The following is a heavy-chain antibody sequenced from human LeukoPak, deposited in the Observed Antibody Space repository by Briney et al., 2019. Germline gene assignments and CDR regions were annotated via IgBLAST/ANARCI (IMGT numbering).Heavy chain of an antibody. V-gene: IGHV4-4*02. D-gene: IGHD6-6*01. CDR2: IYHSGST. J-gene: IGHJ4*02. CDR1: GGSISSSNW. CDR3: ARGMYTSSSGRHYFDY. Sequence: SETLSLTCAVSGGSISSSNWWSWVRQPPGKGLEWVGYIYHSGSTSNNPSLKSRVTISVDTSKKQFSLKLSSVTAADTAVYYCARGMYTSSSGRHYFDYWGQGTLVTVSS.